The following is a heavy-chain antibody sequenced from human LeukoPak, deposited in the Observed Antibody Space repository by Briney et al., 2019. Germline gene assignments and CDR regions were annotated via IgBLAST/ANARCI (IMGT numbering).Heavy chain of an antibody. J-gene: IGHJ6*03. V-gene: IGHV3-21*01. CDR2: ISSSSSYI. D-gene: IGHD2-2*01. Sequence: PGGSLRLSCAASGFTFSSYSMNWVRQAPGKGLEWVSSISSSSSYIYYADSVKGRFTISRDNAKNSLYLQMNSLRAEDTAVYCCARGVVPAKYYYYYYMDVWGKGTTVTVSS. CDR1: GFTFSSYS. CDR3: ARGVVPAKYYYYYYMDV.